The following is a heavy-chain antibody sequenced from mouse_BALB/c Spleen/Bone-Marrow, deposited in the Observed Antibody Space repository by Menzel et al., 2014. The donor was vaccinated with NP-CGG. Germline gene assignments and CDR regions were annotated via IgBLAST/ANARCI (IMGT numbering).Heavy chain of an antibody. Sequence: QVQLQQSGAELVRPGASVKLSCKTSGYIFTSYWIHWVKQRSGQGLEWIARIYPGSGSTYYNEKFEGKATLTADKSSNTAYMQLSSLKSEDSAVYFCASGVTTGWFVYWGQGTLVTVSA. J-gene: IGHJ3*01. CDR3: ASGVTTGWFVY. V-gene: IGHV1-76*01. CDR1: GYIFTSYW. D-gene: IGHD2-2*01. CDR2: IYPGSGST.